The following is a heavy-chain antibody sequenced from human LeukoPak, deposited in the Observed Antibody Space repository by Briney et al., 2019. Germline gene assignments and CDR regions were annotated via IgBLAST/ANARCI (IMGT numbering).Heavy chain of an antibody. CDR2: ISAYNGNT. V-gene: IGHV1-18*01. J-gene: IGHJ4*02. Sequence: SVKVSCKASGYTFTSYGISWVRQAPGQGVEWMGWISAYNGNTNYAQKLQGRVTMTTDTSTSTAYMELRSLRSDDTAVYYCARNQFEYYYDSSGYSLCDYWGQGTLVTVSS. D-gene: IGHD3-22*01. CDR1: GYTFTSYG. CDR3: ARNQFEYYYDSSGYSLCDY.